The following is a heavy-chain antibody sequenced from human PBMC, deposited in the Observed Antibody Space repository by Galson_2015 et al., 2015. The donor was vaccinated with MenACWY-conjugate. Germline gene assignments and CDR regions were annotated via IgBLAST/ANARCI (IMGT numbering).Heavy chain of an antibody. J-gene: IGHJ6*02. CDR2: IYTGGTT. D-gene: IGHD3-22*01. V-gene: IGHV3-53*01. CDR3: ARAPIFYDNNGYNVGIYGMDV. CDR1: GFAVTSDY. Sequence: SLRLSCAASGFAVTSDYMNWVRQAPGMGLEWVSVIYTGGTTNYADSVKGRFTILRDNSKNSLYLQMNSLRAEDTAVYYCARAPIFYDNNGYNVGIYGMDVWGQGTAVTVSS.